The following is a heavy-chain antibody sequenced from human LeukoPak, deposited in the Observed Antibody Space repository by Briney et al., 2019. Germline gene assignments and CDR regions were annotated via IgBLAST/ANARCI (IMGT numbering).Heavy chain of an antibody. J-gene: IGHJ4*02. CDR2: ISGSGGST. V-gene: IGHV3-23*01. D-gene: IGHD6-13*01. CDR3: ARILAAAGVDY. CDR1: GFTFRSYA. Sequence: QTGGSLRLSCAASGFTFRSYAMSWVRQAPGKGLEWVPSISGSGGSTDYADSVKGRFTISRDNSKNTMYVQMNSLRAEDTAVYYCARILAAAGVDYWGQGILVTVSS.